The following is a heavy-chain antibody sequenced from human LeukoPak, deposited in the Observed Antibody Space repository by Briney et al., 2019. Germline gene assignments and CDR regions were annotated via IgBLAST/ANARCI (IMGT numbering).Heavy chain of an antibody. D-gene: IGHD2-8*01. CDR2: FSGSGGTT. CDR3: ANGNRCTSPNCLGYYYFYMDV. V-gene: IGHV3-23*01. J-gene: IGHJ6*03. Sequence: GGSLRLSCAASGLTFSSYAMNWVRQAPGRGLEWVSGFSGSGGTTYYADSVKGRFTISRGNSKNTLYLQMNSLRAEDTAVYYCANGNRCTSPNCLGYYYFYMDVWGKGTTVTVSS. CDR1: GLTFSSYA.